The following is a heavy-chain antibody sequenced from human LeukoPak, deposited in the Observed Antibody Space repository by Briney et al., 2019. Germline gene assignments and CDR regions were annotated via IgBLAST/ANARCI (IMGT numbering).Heavy chain of an antibody. Sequence: GGSLRLSCAASGFTVSSNYMSWVRQAPGKGLEWVSVIYSGGSTYYADSVKGRFTISRDNSKNTLYLQMNSLRAEDTAVYYCAREGRRGAGAHYSMDVWGQGTTVTVSS. CDR3: AREGRRGAGAHYSMDV. CDR1: GFTVSSNY. V-gene: IGHV3-53*01. CDR2: IYSGGST. J-gene: IGHJ6*02. D-gene: IGHD1-26*01.